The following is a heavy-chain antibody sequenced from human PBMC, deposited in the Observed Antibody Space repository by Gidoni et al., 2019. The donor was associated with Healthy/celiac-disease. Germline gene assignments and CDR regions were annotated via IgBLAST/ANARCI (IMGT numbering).Heavy chain of an antibody. CDR3: ARSFGVGLDAFDI. J-gene: IGHJ3*02. CDR2: IWYDGSNK. D-gene: IGHD3-3*01. V-gene: IGHV3-33*01. CDR1: GFTFSSYG. Sequence: QVQLVASGGGVVQPGRSLRLPCAASGFTFSSYGMHWVRQAPGKGLGWVAVIWYDGSNKYYADSVKGRFTISRDNSKNTLYLQMNSLRAEDTAVYYCARSFGVGLDAFDIWGQGTMVTVSS.